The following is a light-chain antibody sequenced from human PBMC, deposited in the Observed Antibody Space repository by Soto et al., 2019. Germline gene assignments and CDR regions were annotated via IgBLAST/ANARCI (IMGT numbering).Light chain of an antibody. CDR1: QYISRN. Sequence: DIQMTQSPSSLSASVGDRVTITCRASQYISRNLNWYQHKPGKAPNLLIFGSSTLQTGVPSRFSGSGSGTDFTLTISNLQPEDFATYYCQHTSEILWAFGHGTNVEIK. J-gene: IGKJ1*01. CDR2: GSS. CDR3: QHTSEILWA. V-gene: IGKV1-39*01.